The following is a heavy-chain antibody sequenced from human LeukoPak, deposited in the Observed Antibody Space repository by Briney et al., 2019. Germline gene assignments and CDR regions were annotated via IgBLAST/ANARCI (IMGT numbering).Heavy chain of an antibody. CDR2: IKEDGSDK. CDR3: ARDTYRFFDL. D-gene: IGHD3-3*01. V-gene: IGHV3-7*01. CDR1: GFTFSSYW. Sequence: PGGSLRLFCTASGFTFSSYWMGWVRQAPGKGLGWVADIKEDGSDKYSVDSVKGRFTISRDNAKNSLYLQMNSLRAEDTAVYFCARDTYRFFDLWGRGTLVTVSS. J-gene: IGHJ2*01.